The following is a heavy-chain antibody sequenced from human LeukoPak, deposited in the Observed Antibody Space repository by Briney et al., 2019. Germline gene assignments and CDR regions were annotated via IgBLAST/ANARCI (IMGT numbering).Heavy chain of an antibody. J-gene: IGHJ6*03. D-gene: IGHD6-6*01. Sequence: ASETLSLTCAVYGGSFSGYYWSWIRQPPGKGLEWIGEINHSGSTNYNPSLKSRVTISVDTSKNQFSLKLSSVTAADTAVYYCARGLSSSAPPGRYYYYMDVWGKGTTVTVSS. V-gene: IGHV4-34*01. CDR1: GGSFSGYY. CDR3: ARGLSSSAPPGRYYYYMDV. CDR2: INHSGST.